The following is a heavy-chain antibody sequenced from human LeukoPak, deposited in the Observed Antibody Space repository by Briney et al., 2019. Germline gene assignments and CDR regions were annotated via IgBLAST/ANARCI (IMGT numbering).Heavy chain of an antibody. Sequence: SVKVSCKAFGGTFSSYAISWVRQAPGQGLEWMGRIIPIFGTANYAQKFQGRVTITTDESTSTAYMELSSLRSEDTAVYYCARDLGYCSGGSCRIFDYWGQGTLVTVSS. CDR2: IIPIFGTA. CDR1: GGTFSSYA. D-gene: IGHD2-15*01. V-gene: IGHV1-69*05. J-gene: IGHJ4*02. CDR3: ARDLGYCSGGSCRIFDY.